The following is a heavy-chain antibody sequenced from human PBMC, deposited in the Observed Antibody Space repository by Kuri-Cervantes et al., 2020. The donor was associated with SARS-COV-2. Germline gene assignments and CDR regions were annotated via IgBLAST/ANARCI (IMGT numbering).Heavy chain of an antibody. CDR2: INTSTGKP. V-gene: IGHV7-4-1*02. J-gene: IGHJ4*02. CDR3: ARDVLWFGEYYFDY. CDR1: GYTFKSHA. D-gene: IGHD3-10*01. Sequence: ASVKVSCKASGYTFKSHALHWVRQAPGRGLEWMGWINTSTGKPTYAQGFTGRFVFSMDTSVSAAYLQISSLKAEDTATYYCARDVLWFGEYYFDYWGQGTLVTVSS.